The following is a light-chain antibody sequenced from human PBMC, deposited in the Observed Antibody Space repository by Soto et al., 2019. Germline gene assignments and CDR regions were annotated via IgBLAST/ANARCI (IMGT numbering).Light chain of an antibody. CDR1: QSISGW. CDR2: DVS. Sequence: DIQMTQSPSTLSSSVADIFTITCRASQSISGWLAWYQQKPGKAPKLLIYDVSSLESGVPSRFSGSGSGTEFTLAISSLQPDDFATYYCQQYNSYPWTFGQGTKVDIK. J-gene: IGKJ1*01. CDR3: QQYNSYPWT. V-gene: IGKV1-5*01.